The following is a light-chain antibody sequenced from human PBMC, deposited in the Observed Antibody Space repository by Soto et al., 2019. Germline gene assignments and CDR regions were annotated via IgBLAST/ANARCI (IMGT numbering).Light chain of an antibody. J-gene: IGLJ1*01. CDR1: SSDVGGYNY. CDR3: SSYTSSSTYV. CDR2: DVS. Sequence: QSVLTQPASVSGSPGQSITISCTGTSSDVGGYNYVSWYQQHPGKAPKLMIYDVSNRPSGVSNRFSGSKSGNTASLTISWLQAEDDADYYCSSYTSSSTYVFGTGTKLTVL. V-gene: IGLV2-14*01.